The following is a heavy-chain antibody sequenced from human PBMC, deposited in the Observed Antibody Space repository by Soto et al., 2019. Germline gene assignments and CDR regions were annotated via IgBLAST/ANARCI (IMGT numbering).Heavy chain of an antibody. V-gene: IGHV1-46*01. CDR3: ARVWFWSGYGPDQGADYFDY. J-gene: IGHJ4*02. CDR1: GYTFTSYY. Sequence: QVQLVQSGAEVKKPGASVKVSCKASGYTFTSYYMHWVRQAPGQGLEWMGIINPSGGSTSYAQKCQGRVTMTRDTSTSTVYMELSSLRSEDTAVYYCARVWFWSGYGPDQGADYFDYWGQGTLVTVSS. CDR2: INPSGGST. D-gene: IGHD3-3*01.